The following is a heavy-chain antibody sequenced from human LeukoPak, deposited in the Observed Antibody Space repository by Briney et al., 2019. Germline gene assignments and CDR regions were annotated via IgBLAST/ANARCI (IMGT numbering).Heavy chain of an antibody. V-gene: IGHV3-49*03. CDR3: SAGEGTYYYDSSRYYPYFDY. D-gene: IGHD3-22*01. J-gene: IGHJ4*02. CDR1: GFTFGDYA. Sequence: GGSLRLSCTASGFTFGDYAMSWFRQAPGKGLEWLGFIRSKAYGGATEYAASVKGRFTISRDDSKSIAYLQMNSLKTEDTAVYYCSAGEGTYYYDSSRYYPYFDYWGQGTLVTVSS. CDR2: IRSKAYGGAT.